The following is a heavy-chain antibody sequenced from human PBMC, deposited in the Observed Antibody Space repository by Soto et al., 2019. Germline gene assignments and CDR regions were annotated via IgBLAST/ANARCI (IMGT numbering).Heavy chain of an antibody. CDR3: ARHAYDFWSGHPNPRYYYGMDV. J-gene: IGHJ6*02. CDR2: IYPGDSNT. Sequence: PGESLKISCKVSGYSFTNYWIGWVRQMPGKGLEWMGIIYPGDSNTRYSPSLQGQVTISVDKSISTAYLQWSSLKATDSAMYYCARHAYDFWSGHPNPRYYYGMDVWGQGTTVTVSS. V-gene: IGHV5-51*01. D-gene: IGHD3-3*01. CDR1: GYSFTNYW.